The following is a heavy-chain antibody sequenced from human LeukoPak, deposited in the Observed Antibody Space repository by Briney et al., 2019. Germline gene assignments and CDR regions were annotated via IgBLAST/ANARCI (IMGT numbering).Heavy chain of an antibody. CDR1: GFTFSDFY. CDR3: ARASSCSSTSCYGGNDY. V-gene: IGHV3-11*01. D-gene: IGHD2-2*01. Sequence: GGSLRLSSAASGFTFSDFYMSWIRQAPGKGLEWVSYISSSGSTIYYADSVKGRFTISRDNAKNSLHLQMNSLRAEDTAVYYCARASSCSSTSCYGGNDYWGQGTLVTVSS. J-gene: IGHJ4*02. CDR2: ISSSGSTI.